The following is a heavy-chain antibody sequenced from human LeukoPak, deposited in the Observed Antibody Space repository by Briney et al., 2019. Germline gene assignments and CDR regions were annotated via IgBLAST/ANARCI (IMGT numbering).Heavy chain of an antibody. V-gene: IGHV4-59*08. Sequence: PSETLSLTCKVSGVSISNYYWTWIRQPPGKALEWIGYIFNTGSTNYNPSLKSRATISLDTPQNQVSLELKSVTAADTAVYYCARQSRYYYMDVWGRGTTVTVSS. CDR3: ARQSRYYYMDV. J-gene: IGHJ6*03. CDR2: IFNTGST. CDR1: GVSISNYY.